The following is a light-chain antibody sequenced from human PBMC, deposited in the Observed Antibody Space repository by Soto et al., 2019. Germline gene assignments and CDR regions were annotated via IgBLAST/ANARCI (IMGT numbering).Light chain of an antibody. V-gene: IGKV1D-16*01. CDR3: QKKNSYPRP. CDR1: QGISIW. Sequence: DIQMTQSPSSRSASVGDRVTITCRESQGISIWLVGYQKKQQKAPKSLIFAASSLQGGVPSRFSGSGAGTVFTLTIASLQPKNFATNYCQKKNSYPRPFGQGPRWIS. CDR2: AAS. J-gene: IGKJ1*01.